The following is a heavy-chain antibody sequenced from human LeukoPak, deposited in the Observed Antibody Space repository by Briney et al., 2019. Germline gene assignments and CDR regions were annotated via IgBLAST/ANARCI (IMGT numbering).Heavy chain of an antibody. V-gene: IGHV3-30*04. CDR3: ARLKRPNYFDY. D-gene: IGHD6-25*01. J-gene: IGHJ4*02. Sequence: GGSLRLSCAASGFVFSNFEMNWVRQAPGKGLEWLGSTEYDADSVKGRFTISRDNSKNTLYLQMDSLTPDDTAVYYCARLKRPNYFDYWGQGTPVIVSS. CDR1: GFVFSNFE. CDR2: STE.